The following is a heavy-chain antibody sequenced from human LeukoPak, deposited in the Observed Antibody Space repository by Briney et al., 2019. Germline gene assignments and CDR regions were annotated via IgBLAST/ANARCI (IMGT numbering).Heavy chain of an antibody. CDR3: ARGYYESSGYWGHWFPP. CDR1: GGSISSHY. Sequence: PSETLSLTCTVSGGSISSHYWSWFRQPPGKGVEGFGYIYYSGSTNYNPSLKSRVTISVDTSKNQFSLKHSSVTAADTAVYYCARGYYESSGYWGHWFPPWGQGTLVTVSS. CDR2: IYYSGST. V-gene: IGHV4-59*11. J-gene: IGHJ5*02. D-gene: IGHD3-22*01.